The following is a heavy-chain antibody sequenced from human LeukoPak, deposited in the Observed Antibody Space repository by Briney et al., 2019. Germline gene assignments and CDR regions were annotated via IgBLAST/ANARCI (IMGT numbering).Heavy chain of an antibody. CDR3: ARDRSGYDDAFDI. CDR2: IYTSGST. D-gene: IGHD5-12*01. V-gene: IGHV4-4*07. Sequence: WIRQPAGXGLEWIGRIYTSGSTNYNPSLKSRVTMSVDTSKNQFSLKLSSVTAADTAVYYCARDRSGYDDAFDIWGQGTMVTVSS. J-gene: IGHJ3*02.